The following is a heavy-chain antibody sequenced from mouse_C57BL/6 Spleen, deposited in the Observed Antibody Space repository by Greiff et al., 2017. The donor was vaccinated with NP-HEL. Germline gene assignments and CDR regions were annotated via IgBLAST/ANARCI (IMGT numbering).Heavy chain of an antibody. D-gene: IGHD2-12*01. V-gene: IGHV3-6*01. J-gene: IGHJ2*01. CDR1: GYSITSGYY. CDR3: ARDGEYDLDYFDY. CDR2: ISYDGSN. Sequence: ESGPGLVKPSQSLSLTCSVTGYSITSGYYWNWIRQFPGNKLEWMGYISYDGSNNYNPSLKNRISITRDTSKNQFFLKLNSVTTEDTATYYCARDGEYDLDYFDYWGQGTTLTVSS.